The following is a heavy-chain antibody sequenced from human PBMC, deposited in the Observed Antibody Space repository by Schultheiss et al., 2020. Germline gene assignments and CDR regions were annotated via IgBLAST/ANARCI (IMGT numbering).Heavy chain of an antibody. D-gene: IGHD1-26*01. Sequence: SETLSLTCTVSGDSISSGNYYWSWIRQPAGKGLEWIGRIYASGSTNYNPSLTSRVTISVDTSKNQFSLKLSSVTAADTAVYYCVRNLGATDYFDYWGQGTLVTVSS. CDR1: GDSISSGNYY. CDR2: IYASGST. J-gene: IGHJ4*02. V-gene: IGHV4-61*02. CDR3: VRNLGATDYFDY.